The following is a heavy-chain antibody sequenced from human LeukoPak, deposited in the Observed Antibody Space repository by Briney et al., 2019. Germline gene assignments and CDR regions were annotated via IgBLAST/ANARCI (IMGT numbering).Heavy chain of an antibody. CDR1: GFTFSSYA. D-gene: IGHD3-22*01. V-gene: IGHV3-23*01. CDR2: INGSGGST. Sequence: GSLRLSCAASGFTFSSYAMSWVRQAPGKGLEWVPAINGSGGSTYYADSVKGRFTISRDNSKNTLYLQMNRLRAEDTAVYYCAKDRRDSSGYYYSRFDYWGQGTLVTVSS. J-gene: IGHJ4*02. CDR3: AKDRRDSSGYYYSRFDY.